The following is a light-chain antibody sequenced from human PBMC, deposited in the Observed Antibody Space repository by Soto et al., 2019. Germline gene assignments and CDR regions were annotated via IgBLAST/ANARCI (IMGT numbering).Light chain of an antibody. Sequence: EIVMTQSPATLSVSPGERATLSCRASQSVSSNLAWYQQKPGQAPRLLIYGASTRATGIPARFSGSGSGTEFTLTISSLQSEDFAVHYCQQYNNWPPGPYTFGQGTKLEIK. CDR2: GAS. CDR1: QSVSSN. CDR3: QQYNNWPPGPYT. V-gene: IGKV3-15*01. J-gene: IGKJ2*01.